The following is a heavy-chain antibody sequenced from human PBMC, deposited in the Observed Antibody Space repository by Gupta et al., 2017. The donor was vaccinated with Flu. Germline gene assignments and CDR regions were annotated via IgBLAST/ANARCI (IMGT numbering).Heavy chain of an antibody. Sequence: EWVSGISWNSGSIGYADSVKGRFTISRDNAKNSLYLQMNSLRAEDTALYYCAKDIGCTNGVCHEDYYYYGMDVWGQGTTVTVSS. D-gene: IGHD2-8*01. J-gene: IGHJ6*02. V-gene: IGHV3-9*01. CDR3: AKDIGCTNGVCHEDYYYYGMDV. CDR2: ISWNSGSI.